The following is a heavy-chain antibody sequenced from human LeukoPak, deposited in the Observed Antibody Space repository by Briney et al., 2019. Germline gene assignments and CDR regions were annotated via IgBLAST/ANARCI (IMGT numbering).Heavy chain of an antibody. V-gene: IGHV4-38-2*02. J-gene: IGHJ4*02. CDR3: ARDFGAAAAPGDFDY. D-gene: IGHD6-13*01. Sequence: PSETLSLTCAVSGYSISSGYYWGWIRQPPGKGLEWIGSIYHSGSTYYNPSLKSRVTISVDTSKNQFSPKLSSVTAADTAVYYCARDFGAAAAPGDFDYWGQGTLVTVSP. CDR2: IYHSGST. CDR1: GYSISSGYY.